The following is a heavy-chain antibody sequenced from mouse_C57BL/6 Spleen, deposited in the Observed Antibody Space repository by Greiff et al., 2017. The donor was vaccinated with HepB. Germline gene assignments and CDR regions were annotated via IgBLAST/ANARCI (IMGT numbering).Heavy chain of an antibody. Sequence: QVQLQQPGAELVKPGASVKLSCKASGYTFTSYWMHWVKQRPGQGLEWIGMIHPNSGSTNYNEKFKSKATLTVDKSSSTAYMQLSSLTSEDSAVYYCATLTAQATSDYWGQGTLVTVSA. V-gene: IGHV1-64*01. D-gene: IGHD3-2*02. J-gene: IGHJ3*01. CDR3: ATLTAQATSDY. CDR2: IHPNSGST. CDR1: GYTFTSYW.